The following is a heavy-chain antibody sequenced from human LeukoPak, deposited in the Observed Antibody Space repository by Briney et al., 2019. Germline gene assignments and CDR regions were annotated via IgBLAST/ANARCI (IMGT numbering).Heavy chain of an antibody. CDR2: IRYDGSNK. J-gene: IGHJ4*02. V-gene: IGHV3-30*02. CDR3: ARGEWLSAPFDY. CDR1: GFTFSGYG. Sequence: PGGSLRLSCAASGFTFSGYGMHWVRQAPGKGLEWVAFIRYDGSNKYYADSVKGRFTISRDNSKNTLYLQMNSLRPEDTAVYYCARGEWLSAPFDYWGQGTLVTVSS. D-gene: IGHD3-3*01.